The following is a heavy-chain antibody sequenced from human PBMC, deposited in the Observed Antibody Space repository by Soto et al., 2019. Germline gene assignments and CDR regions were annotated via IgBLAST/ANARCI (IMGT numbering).Heavy chain of an antibody. V-gene: IGHV3-30*03. CDR1: GFTFSSYG. D-gene: IGHD4-17*01. CDR3: ASERDYGVYWYFDL. CDR2: ISYDGSNK. Sequence: QVQLVESGGGVVQPGRSLRLSCAASGFTFSSYGMHWVRQAPGKGLEWVAVISYDGSNKYYADSVKGRFTISRDNSKNTLYLQMNSLRAEDTAVYYCASERDYGVYWYFDLWGRGTLVTVSS. J-gene: IGHJ2*01.